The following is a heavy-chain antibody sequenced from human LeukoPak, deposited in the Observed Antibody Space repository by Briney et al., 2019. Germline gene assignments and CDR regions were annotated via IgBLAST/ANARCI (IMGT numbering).Heavy chain of an antibody. Sequence: PSETLSLTCTVSGGSISSGGYYWGWIRQPPGKGLEWIGSIYYSGSTYYNPSLKSRVTISVDTSKNQFSLKLSSVTAADTAVYYCARVERIAAAVDYWGQGTLVTVSS. J-gene: IGHJ4*02. D-gene: IGHD6-13*01. CDR1: GGSISSGGYY. V-gene: IGHV4-39*07. CDR3: ARVERIAAAVDY. CDR2: IYYSGST.